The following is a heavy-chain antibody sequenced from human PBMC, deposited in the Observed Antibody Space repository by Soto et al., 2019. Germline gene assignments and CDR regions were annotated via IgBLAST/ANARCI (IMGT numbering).Heavy chain of an antibody. J-gene: IGHJ4*02. CDR2: VSYTGNT. V-gene: IGHV4-31*03. CDR1: GGSIGSGGYW. Sequence: QVQLQESGPGLMQPSQTLSLTCTVSGGSIGSGGYWWSWIRQHPGRGLEWIGFVSYTGNTQYNPSLKSRVNISVETSTKQFSLKLSSVTAADTAVYYCARGTLVWCQGTLVTVSS. CDR3: ARGTLV. D-gene: IGHD2-2*01.